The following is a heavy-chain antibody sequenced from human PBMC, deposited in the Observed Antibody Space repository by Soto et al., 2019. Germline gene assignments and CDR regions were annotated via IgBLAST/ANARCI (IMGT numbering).Heavy chain of an antibody. D-gene: IGHD1-26*01. CDR1: GASITFGGYS. Sequence: SETLSLTCTVSGASITFGGYSWSWIRQTPGKGLEWIGYINHLETTFYNPSFESRLTLSIDRAKNQFSLKLHSMSAADRAVYFCARGGGSDSFDYWGQGILVTVPS. CDR2: INHLETT. V-gene: IGHV4-30-2*01. J-gene: IGHJ4*02. CDR3: ARGGGSDSFDY.